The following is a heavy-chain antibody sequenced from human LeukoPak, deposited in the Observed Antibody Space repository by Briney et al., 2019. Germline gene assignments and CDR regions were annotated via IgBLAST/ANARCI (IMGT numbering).Heavy chain of an antibody. J-gene: IGHJ3*02. CDR3: ARDQIYAFDI. Sequence: PGGSLRLSCAASGFTLSSYWMHYVRQAPGKGLERVSYIGSTSSIISYADSVKGRFTVSRDNAKNSLSLQMNSLRDEDTAVYYCARDQIYAFDIWGQGTMVTVSS. V-gene: IGHV3-48*02. CDR1: GFTLSSYW. CDR2: IGSTSSII.